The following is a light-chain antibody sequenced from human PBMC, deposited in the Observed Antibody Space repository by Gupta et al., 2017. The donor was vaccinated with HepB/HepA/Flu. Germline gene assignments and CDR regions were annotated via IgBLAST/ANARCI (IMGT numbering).Light chain of an antibody. Sequence: DIQMTQSPSSLSASVGDRVTITCRASQSIRSYLNWYQQKPGKAPKLLIYAASRVQSGVPSRFSGSGYGTDFTLTISRRQPEDFANYYCQHRDSTPKTFGQGTKVEIK. J-gene: IGKJ1*01. CDR2: AAS. CDR1: QSIRSY. V-gene: IGKV1-39*01. CDR3: QHRDSTPKT.